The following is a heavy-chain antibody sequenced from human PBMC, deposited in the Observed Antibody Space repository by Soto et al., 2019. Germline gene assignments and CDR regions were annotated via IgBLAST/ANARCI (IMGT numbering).Heavy chain of an antibody. CDR1: GFSLSNARMG. Sequence: QVTLKESGPVLVKPTETLTLTCTVSGFSLSNARMGVSWIRQPPGKALEWLAHIFSNDEKSYSTSLKSRLNISKDTSTSQVVLTMTNMDPVDTATYYCARITLVAAKWLRNDAFDIWGQGTMVTVSS. CDR2: IFSNDEK. CDR3: ARITLVAAKWLRNDAFDI. D-gene: IGHD2-15*01. J-gene: IGHJ3*02. V-gene: IGHV2-26*01.